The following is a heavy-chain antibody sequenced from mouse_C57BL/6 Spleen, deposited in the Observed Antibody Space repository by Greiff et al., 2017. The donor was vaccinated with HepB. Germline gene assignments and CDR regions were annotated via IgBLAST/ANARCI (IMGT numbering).Heavy chain of an antibody. J-gene: IGHJ2*01. D-gene: IGHD2-4*01. Sequence: QVQLQQPGAELVKPGASVKLSCKASGYTFTSYWMHWVKQRPGQGLEWIGMIHPNSGSTNYNEKFKSKATLTVDKSSSTPYMQLSSLTSEDSAVYYCARAEDYDARDYWGQGTTLTVSS. CDR1: GYTFTSYW. V-gene: IGHV1-64*01. CDR2: IHPNSGST. CDR3: ARAEDYDARDY.